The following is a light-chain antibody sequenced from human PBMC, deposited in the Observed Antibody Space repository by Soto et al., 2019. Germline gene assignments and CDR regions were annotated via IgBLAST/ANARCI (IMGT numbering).Light chain of an antibody. J-gene: IGKJ1*01. CDR1: QSLNSW. Sequence: DIQMTQSPCTLSASVGDRVTITCRASQSLNSWLAWYQHKPGKAPKLLIHKASILASGVPSRFSGSDSGAEFTLTISSLQPDDFATYYCQHYIGYSGMFGQGTKVDIK. V-gene: IGKV1-5*03. CDR2: KAS. CDR3: QHYIGYSGM.